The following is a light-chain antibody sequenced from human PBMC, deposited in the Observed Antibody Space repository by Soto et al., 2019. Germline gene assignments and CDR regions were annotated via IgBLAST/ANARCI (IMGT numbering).Light chain of an antibody. CDR3: KQYNSYPIT. CDR2: AAS. CDR1: QGISSW. Sequence: DMQIAQSPASLTETVRDRVTITCRASQGISSWLAWYQQKPEKANKSLIYAASSLQSGVPSRFSGSGSGTDFTLTISSLQPEDFATYYCKQYNSYPITVGKGTRLEIK. V-gene: IGKV1D-16*01. J-gene: IGKJ5*01.